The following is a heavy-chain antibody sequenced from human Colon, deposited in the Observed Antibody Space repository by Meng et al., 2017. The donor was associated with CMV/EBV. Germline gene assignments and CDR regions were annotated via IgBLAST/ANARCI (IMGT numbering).Heavy chain of an antibody. Sequence: QSRLQGSGPGLVRPSETLSLTCSVSGAPISNFFWSWIRQSAGMRLEWIGRIQSDGNTYYNPSLKSRVTVSQDTSKNQISLRLRSVTAADTAVYYCATGSGDFDHWGQGTLVTVSS. CDR3: ATGSGDFDH. J-gene: IGHJ4*02. CDR1: GAPISNFF. V-gene: IGHV4-4*07. CDR2: IQSDGNT. D-gene: IGHD1-26*01.